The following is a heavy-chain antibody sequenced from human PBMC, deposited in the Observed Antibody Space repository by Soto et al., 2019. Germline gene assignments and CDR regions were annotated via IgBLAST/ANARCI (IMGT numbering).Heavy chain of an antibody. Sequence: QVQLVQSGDEVKKPGSSVKVSCKASGGTFSSYAISWVRQAHGQGLEWMGGIIPISETTNYAQKFQGRVTITADESKSTAYMELSSLRSEDTAVYYCARSQGSSTSLEIYYYYYYGMDVWGQGTTVTVSS. CDR3: ARSQGSSTSLEIYYYYYYGMDV. CDR1: GGTFSSYA. J-gene: IGHJ6*02. CDR2: IIPISETT. V-gene: IGHV1-69*01. D-gene: IGHD2-2*01.